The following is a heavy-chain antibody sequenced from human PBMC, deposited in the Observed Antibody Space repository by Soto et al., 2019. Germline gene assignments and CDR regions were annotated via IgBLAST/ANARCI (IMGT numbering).Heavy chain of an antibody. J-gene: IGHJ4*02. CDR2: IYSGGST. CDR1: GFTVSSNY. CDR3: ARVCSGGSCYTHTQDY. D-gene: IGHD2-15*01. V-gene: IGHV3-66*01. Sequence: EVQLVESGGGLVQPGGSLRRSCAASGFTVSSNYMSWVRQAPGKGLEWVSVIYSGGSTYYADSVKGRFTISRDNSKNTLYRQMNSLRAEDTAVYYCARVCSGGSCYTHTQDYWGQGTLVTVSS.